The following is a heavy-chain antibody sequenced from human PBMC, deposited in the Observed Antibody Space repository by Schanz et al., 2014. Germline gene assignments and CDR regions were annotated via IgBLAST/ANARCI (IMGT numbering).Heavy chain of an antibody. J-gene: IGHJ6*02. Sequence: DVQLLESGGGLVQPGGSLRLSCAASGFTFSSYAMSWVRQAPGKGLEWVSTISASGGSTYYADSVKGRFTISRDNSKNILYLQMNSLRAEDTAVFYCAKGMGYCSGGTCYDYYYYGLDVWGQGTTVTVSS. V-gene: IGHV3-23*01. CDR3: AKGMGYCSGGTCYDYYYYGLDV. CDR1: GFTFSSYA. D-gene: IGHD2-15*01. CDR2: ISASGGST.